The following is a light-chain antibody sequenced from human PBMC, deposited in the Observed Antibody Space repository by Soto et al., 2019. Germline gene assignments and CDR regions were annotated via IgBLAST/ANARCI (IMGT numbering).Light chain of an antibody. CDR2: KAS. V-gene: IGKV1-5*03. Sequence: IQMTQSPSTLSASVGDRVTITCRARQSISTWLAWYQQKPGKAPKIMIYKASNLESGVPSRFSGSGSGTEFTLIISCLQPDDFATYYCQQYYGLWTFGQGTRVEI. CDR3: QQYYGLWT. CDR1: QSISTW. J-gene: IGKJ1*01.